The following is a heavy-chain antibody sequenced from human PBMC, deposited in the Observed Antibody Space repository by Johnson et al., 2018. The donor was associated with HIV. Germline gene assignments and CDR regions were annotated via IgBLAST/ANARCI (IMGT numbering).Heavy chain of an antibody. Sequence: VRLVETGGGLIQPGGSLRLSCAASGFTVSSNYMSWVRQAPGKGLEWVAVISYDGSNKYYVDSLEGRFTISRDNAKNSLYLQMDNLRTDDTAVYYCARDGVYSSPHDAFDIWGQGTMVTVSS. CDR2: ISYDGSNK. CDR3: ARDGVYSSPHDAFDI. D-gene: IGHD6-13*01. J-gene: IGHJ3*02. V-gene: IGHV3-7*03. CDR1: GFTVSSNY.